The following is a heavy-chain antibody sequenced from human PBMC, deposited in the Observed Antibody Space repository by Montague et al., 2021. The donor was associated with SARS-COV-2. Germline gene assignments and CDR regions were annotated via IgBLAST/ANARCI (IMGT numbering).Heavy chain of an antibody. D-gene: IGHD6-19*01. CDR1: GGSISTSPYF. CDR3: ARGKGIAVAGTDFDY. V-gene: IGHV4-39*07. CDR2: IYYSGST. Sequence: SETLSLTCTVSGGSISTSPYFWGWIRQPPGKGLDWIGSIYYSGSTYYNPSLKSRVALSIDTSENQFSLNLTSVTAADTAVYYCARGKGIAVAGTDFDYWGQGTLVTVSS. J-gene: IGHJ4*02.